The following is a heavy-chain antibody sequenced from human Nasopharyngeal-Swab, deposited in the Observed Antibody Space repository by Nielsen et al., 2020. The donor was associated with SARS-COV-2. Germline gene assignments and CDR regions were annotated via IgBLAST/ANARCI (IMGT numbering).Heavy chain of an antibody. J-gene: IGHJ4*02. CDR3: ARGLAHHSSGWYY. CDR2: INHSGST. Sequence: WIRQPPGKGLEWIGEINHSGSTNYNPSLKSRVTISVDTSKNQFSLKLSSVTAADTAVYYCARGLAHHSSGWYYWGQGTLVTVSS. D-gene: IGHD6-19*01. V-gene: IGHV4-34*01.